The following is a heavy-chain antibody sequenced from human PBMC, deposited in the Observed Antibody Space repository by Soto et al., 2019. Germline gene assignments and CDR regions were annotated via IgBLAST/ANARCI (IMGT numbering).Heavy chain of an antibody. Sequence: PGGSLRLSCAASGFTFSSYWMHWVRQAPGKGLVWVSGINGDGSTATHADSVKGRFIISRDNAKNMLYLQMNSLTAEDTAVYYCARPRYDGSGTPFDHWGQGTLVTVSS. CDR3: ARPRYDGSGTPFDH. J-gene: IGHJ4*02. V-gene: IGHV3-74*01. CDR1: GFTFSSYW. D-gene: IGHD3-22*01. CDR2: INGDGSTA.